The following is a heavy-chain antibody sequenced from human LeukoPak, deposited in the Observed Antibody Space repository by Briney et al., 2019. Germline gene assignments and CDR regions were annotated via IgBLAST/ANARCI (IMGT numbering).Heavy chain of an antibody. Sequence: PSEALSLTCTVSGGSMTNYYWTWIRQPPGKGLEWIGYIYYSGSTHYNPSLKSRVTISVDTSKSQFSLKLSSVTAADTAVYYCARDDPYFFDYWGQGTLVTVSS. J-gene: IGHJ4*02. CDR2: IYYSGST. V-gene: IGHV4-59*01. CDR1: GGSMTNYY. CDR3: ARDDPYFFDY.